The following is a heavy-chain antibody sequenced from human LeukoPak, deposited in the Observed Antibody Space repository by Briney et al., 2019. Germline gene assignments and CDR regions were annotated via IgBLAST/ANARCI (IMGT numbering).Heavy chain of an antibody. CDR2: ISGSGGST. Sequence: GGSLRLSCAASRFIFSSYAMGWVRQVPGKGLEWVSAISGSGGSTYYADSVKGRFTISRDNSKNTLYLQMNSLRAEDTAVYYCAKDTMAFDYWGQGTLVTVSS. CDR1: RFIFSSYA. CDR3: AKDTMAFDY. D-gene: IGHD5-24*01. J-gene: IGHJ4*02. V-gene: IGHV3-23*01.